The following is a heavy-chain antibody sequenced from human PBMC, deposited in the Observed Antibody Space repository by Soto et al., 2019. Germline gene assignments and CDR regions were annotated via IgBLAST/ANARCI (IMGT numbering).Heavy chain of an antibody. CDR1: GYTFTSYA. CDR2: INAGNGNT. D-gene: IGHD6-13*01. CDR3: ARVQQPDDAFDI. J-gene: IGHJ3*02. Sequence: ASVKVSCKASGYTFTSYAMHWVRQAPGQRLEWMGWINAGNGNTKYSQKFQGRVTITRDTSASTAYMELSSLRSEDTAVYYCARVQQPDDAFDIWGQGTMVTVS. V-gene: IGHV1-3*01.